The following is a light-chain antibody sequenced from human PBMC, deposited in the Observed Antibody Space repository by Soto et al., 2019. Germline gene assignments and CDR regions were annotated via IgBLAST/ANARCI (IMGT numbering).Light chain of an antibody. CDR1: QSVSSN. V-gene: IGKV3-15*01. J-gene: IGKJ2*01. Sequence: EIVMTQSPATLSVSPGERATLSCRASQSVSSNLAWYQQKPGQAPRLLIYGASTRATGIPARFSGSGSGTDFTLAINRLEPEDFAVYYCQLYVSSSYTFGQGTKVDIK. CDR3: QLYVSSSYT. CDR2: GAS.